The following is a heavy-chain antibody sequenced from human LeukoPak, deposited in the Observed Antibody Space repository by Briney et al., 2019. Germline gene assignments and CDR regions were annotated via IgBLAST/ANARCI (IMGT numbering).Heavy chain of an antibody. CDR2: ISWNSGSI. D-gene: IGHD6-19*01. J-gene: IGHJ4*02. Sequence: PGRSLRLSCAASGFTFDDYAMHWVRQAPGKGLEWVSGISWNSGSIGYADSVEGRFTISRDNAKNSLYLQMNSLRAEDTALYYCAKDVSSGWVFDYWGQGTLVTVSS. CDR3: AKDVSSGWVFDY. V-gene: IGHV3-9*01. CDR1: GFTFDDYA.